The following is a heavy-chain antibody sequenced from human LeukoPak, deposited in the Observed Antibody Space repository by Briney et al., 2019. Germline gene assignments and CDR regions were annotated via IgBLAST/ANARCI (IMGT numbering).Heavy chain of an antibody. Sequence: SETLSLTCTVSGGSISSGSYYWSWIRQPAGKGLEWIGRIYTSGSTNYNPSLKSRVTISVDTSKNQFSLKLSSVTAADTAVYYCARGPSGPGRYPLNWFDPWGQGTLVTVSS. V-gene: IGHV4-61*02. D-gene: IGHD3-9*01. CDR2: IYTSGST. CDR1: GGSISSGSYY. J-gene: IGHJ5*02. CDR3: ARGPSGPGRYPLNWFDP.